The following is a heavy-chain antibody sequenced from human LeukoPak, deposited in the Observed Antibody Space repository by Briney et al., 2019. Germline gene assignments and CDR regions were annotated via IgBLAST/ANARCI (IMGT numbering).Heavy chain of an antibody. Sequence: GGSLSLSCAASGFTVSSNYMSWVRQAPGKGLEWVSYISSSSSTIYYADSVKGRFTISRDNAKNSLYLQMNSLRAEDTAVYYCARIDDAFDIWGQGTMVTVSS. V-gene: IGHV3-48*01. J-gene: IGHJ3*02. CDR2: ISSSSSTI. CDR3: ARIDDAFDI. CDR1: GFTVSSNY.